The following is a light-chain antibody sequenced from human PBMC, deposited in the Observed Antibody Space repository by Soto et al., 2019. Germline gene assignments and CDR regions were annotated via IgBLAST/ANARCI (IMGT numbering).Light chain of an antibody. Sequence: EIVLTQSPGTLSLSPGERATLSCRASQSVSSTYLAWYQQKPGQAPRLLIYGASSRATGIPDRFSGSGSGTDFTLTISRPEPEDFAVYYCQHYGSARWTFGPGTRVDI. CDR1: QSVSSTY. J-gene: IGKJ1*01. V-gene: IGKV3-20*01. CDR3: QHYGSARWT. CDR2: GAS.